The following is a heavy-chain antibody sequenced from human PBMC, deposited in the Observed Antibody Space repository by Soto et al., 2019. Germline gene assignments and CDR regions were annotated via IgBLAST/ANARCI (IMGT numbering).Heavy chain of an antibody. CDR2: IYYSGST. J-gene: IGHJ5*02. CDR3: ARHRENYYDSSGYPGWFDP. Sequence: QLQLQESGPGLVKPSETLSLTCTVSGGSISRRSYYWGWIRQPPGKGLEWIGSIYYSGSTYYNLTLKSRVSISVDTSKNQFSLKLSSVTAADTAVYYCARHRENYYDSSGYPGWFDPWGQGTPVTVSS. V-gene: IGHV4-39*01. CDR1: GGSISRRSYY. D-gene: IGHD3-22*01.